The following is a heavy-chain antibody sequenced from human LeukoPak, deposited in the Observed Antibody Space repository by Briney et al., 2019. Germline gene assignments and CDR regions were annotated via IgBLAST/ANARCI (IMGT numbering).Heavy chain of an antibody. V-gene: IGHV5-51*07. CDR2: IYPGDSDT. CDR3: VRLRIADRVNWFDP. J-gene: IGHJ5*02. D-gene: IGHD6-6*01. CDR1: GYSFTSYW. Sequence: GESLKISCKGSGYSFTSYWIGWVHQMPGKGLEWMGIIYPGDSDTRYSPSFQGQVTISADKSISTAYLQWSSLKASDTAMYYCVRLRIADRVNWFDPWGQGTLVTVSS.